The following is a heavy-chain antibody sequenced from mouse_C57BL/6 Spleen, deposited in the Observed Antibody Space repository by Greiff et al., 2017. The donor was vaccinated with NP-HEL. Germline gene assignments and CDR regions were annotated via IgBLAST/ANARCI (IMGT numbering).Heavy chain of an antibody. CDR1: GHTFTSYW. CDR3: ATSSSDYFDY. J-gene: IGHJ2*01. V-gene: IGHV1-55*01. Sequence: QVQLKQPGAELVKPGASVKMSCKASGHTFTSYWITWVKQRPGQGLEWIGDIYPGSGSTNYNEKFKSKATLTVDTSSSTAYMQLSSLTSEDSAVYYCATSSSDYFDYWGQGTTLTVSS. CDR2: IYPGSGST. D-gene: IGHD1-1*01.